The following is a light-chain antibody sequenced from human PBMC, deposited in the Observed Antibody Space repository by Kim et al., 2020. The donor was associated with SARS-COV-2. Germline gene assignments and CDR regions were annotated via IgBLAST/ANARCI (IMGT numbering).Light chain of an antibody. V-gene: IGLV4-69*01. Sequence: QLVLTLSPSASASLGASVKLTCTLSSGHSSYAIAWHQQQPEKGPRYLMKLNSDGSHSKGDGIPDRFSGSSSGAERYLTISSLQSEDEADYFCQTWGTGSWVFGGGTQLTVL. CDR2: LNSDGSH. CDR1: SGHSSYA. J-gene: IGLJ3*02. CDR3: QTWGTGSWV.